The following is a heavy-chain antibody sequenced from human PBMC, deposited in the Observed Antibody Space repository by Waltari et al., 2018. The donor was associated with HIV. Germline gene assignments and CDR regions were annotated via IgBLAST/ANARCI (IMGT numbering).Heavy chain of an antibody. Sequence: QVQLHESGPGLVKPSQTLSLTCTVSGGSIISGLSRWSLVRQSAGKGLEWIGPLFTSGTTNYNPSLESRVFISVDRSKNQLSLKLTSVTAADTAVYFCARDYGDYGMDVWGQGTTVTVSS. CDR3: ARDYGDYGMDV. D-gene: IGHD3-10*01. V-gene: IGHV4-61*02. CDR1: GGSIISGLSR. CDR2: LFTSGTT. J-gene: IGHJ6*02.